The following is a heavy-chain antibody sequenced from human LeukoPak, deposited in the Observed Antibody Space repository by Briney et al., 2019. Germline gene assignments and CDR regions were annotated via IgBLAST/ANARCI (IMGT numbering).Heavy chain of an antibody. J-gene: IGHJ4*02. CDR2: ICSGGNT. V-gene: IGHV4-39*02. CDR1: GGSVSSSYY. CDR3: ARDGPGKSDV. D-gene: IGHD2-2*01. Sequence: ASETLSLTCTVSGGSVSSSYYWGWIRQPPGKGLEWIGSICSGGNTCYNPSLQSRVTISADSSKNHFFLQLTSATAADTAVYFCARDGPGKSDVWGRGTLVTVSS.